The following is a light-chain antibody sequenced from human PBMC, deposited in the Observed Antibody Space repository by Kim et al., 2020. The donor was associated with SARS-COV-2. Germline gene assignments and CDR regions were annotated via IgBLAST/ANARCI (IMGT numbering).Light chain of an antibody. CDR2: DAF. Sequence: EIVLTQSPATLSLSPGERATLSCRASQSVSSYLAWYQQKPGQAPRLLIYDAFKRATGIPARFSGSGSGTDFTLTISSLEPEDFAVYYCQQRRNWPPVTFGGGTKVDIK. J-gene: IGKJ4*01. V-gene: IGKV3-11*01. CDR1: QSVSSY. CDR3: QQRRNWPPVT.